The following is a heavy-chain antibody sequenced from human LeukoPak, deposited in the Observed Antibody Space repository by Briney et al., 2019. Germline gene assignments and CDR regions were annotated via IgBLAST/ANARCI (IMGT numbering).Heavy chain of an antibody. CDR2: ISSNGGST. J-gene: IGHJ4*02. CDR3: ARHGHYDFWSGYSLDY. Sequence: GGSLRLSCAASGFTFSSYAMHWVRQAPGKGLEYVSAISSNGGSTYYANSVKGRFTISRDNSKNTLYLQMGSLRAEGMAVYYCARHGHYDFWSGYSLDYWGQGTLVTVSS. D-gene: IGHD3-3*01. V-gene: IGHV3-64*01. CDR1: GFTFSSYA.